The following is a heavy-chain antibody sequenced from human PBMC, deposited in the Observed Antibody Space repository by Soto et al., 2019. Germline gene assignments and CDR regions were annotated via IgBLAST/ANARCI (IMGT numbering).Heavy chain of an antibody. J-gene: IGHJ4*02. D-gene: IGHD2-15*01. Sequence: GGSLRLSCAASGFTFSSYAMSWVRQAPGKGLEWVSGVGGSGDSTYYADSVKGRFTISRDNSKDTLYLQMNSLRAEDTAVYYCAKSPLGYCSGGSCYTPHYFDYWGQGTLVTVSS. CDR3: AKSPLGYCSGGSCYTPHYFDY. CDR2: VGGSGDST. CDR1: GFTFSSYA. V-gene: IGHV3-23*01.